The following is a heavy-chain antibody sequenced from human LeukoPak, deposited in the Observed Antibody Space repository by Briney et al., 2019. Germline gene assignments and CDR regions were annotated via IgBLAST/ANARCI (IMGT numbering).Heavy chain of an antibody. Sequence: SETLSLTFTVSDDSISGHYWSWIRQPPGKGLEWVGYIYSSGSTNYNPSLKSRVTISLDTSKSQCSLKLTSVSAADTAVYYCARGYNISWGWQYFRHWGQGTLVTVSS. CDR3: ARGYNISWGWQYFRH. D-gene: IGHD6-13*01. CDR1: DDSISGHY. V-gene: IGHV4-59*11. CDR2: IYSSGST. J-gene: IGHJ1*01.